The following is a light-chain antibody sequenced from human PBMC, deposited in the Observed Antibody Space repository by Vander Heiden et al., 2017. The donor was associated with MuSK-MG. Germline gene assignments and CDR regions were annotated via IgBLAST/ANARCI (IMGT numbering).Light chain of an antibody. Sequence: EIVMTQSPATLSVSPRERATLSCRASQSVSSKLAWYQQKPGQAPRLLIYGASTRATGIPARFSGSGSGTEFTLTISSLQSEDFAVYYCQQYKSWPPSFGGGTKVEIK. CDR2: GAS. J-gene: IGKJ4*01. CDR1: QSVSSK. V-gene: IGKV3-15*01. CDR3: QQYKSWPPS.